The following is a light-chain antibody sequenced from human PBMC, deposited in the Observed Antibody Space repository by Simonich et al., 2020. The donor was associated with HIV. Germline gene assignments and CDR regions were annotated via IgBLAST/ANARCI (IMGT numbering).Light chain of an antibody. Sequence: DIVMTQSPNSLAVSLGERATINCKSSQSVLYSSNNNNYLAWYKQKPGKPPKLLIYWASTRESGVPDRFSCSGSGTDFTLTISSLQAEDVAVYYCQQYYSTPFTFGPVTKVDIK. V-gene: IGKV4-1*01. J-gene: IGKJ3*01. CDR3: QQYYSTPFT. CDR1: QSVLYSSNNNNY. CDR2: WAS.